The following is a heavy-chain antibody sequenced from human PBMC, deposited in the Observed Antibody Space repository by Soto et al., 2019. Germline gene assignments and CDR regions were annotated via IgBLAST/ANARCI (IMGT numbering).Heavy chain of an antibody. V-gene: IGHV2-70*01. D-gene: IGHD2-15*01. CDR1: GFSLSTSGMC. CDR2: IDWDDDK. Sequence: GSGPTLVNPTQTLTLTCTFSGFSLSTSGMCVSWIRQPPGKALEWLALIDWDDDKYYSTSLKTRLTISKDTSKNQVVLTMTNMDPVDTATYYCARIGGKCGRGYYYGMDVWGQGTTVTVSS. J-gene: IGHJ6*02. CDR3: ARIGGKCGRGYYYGMDV.